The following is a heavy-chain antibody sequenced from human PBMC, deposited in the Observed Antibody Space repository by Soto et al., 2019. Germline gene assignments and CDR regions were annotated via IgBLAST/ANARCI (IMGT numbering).Heavy chain of an antibody. J-gene: IGHJ4*02. CDR1: GGSISSYC. CDR2: IYYSGST. Sequence: SETLSLSCTVSGGSISSYCWRWIRQPPGKGLEWIGYIYYSGSTNYNPSLKSRVTISEDTSENQFSLKLSSVTAADTAVYYCAREWGDCSSGSCYYYLGFWGQGTLVTVSS. V-gene: IGHV4-59*12. D-gene: IGHD2-15*01. CDR3: AREWGDCSSGSCYYYLGF.